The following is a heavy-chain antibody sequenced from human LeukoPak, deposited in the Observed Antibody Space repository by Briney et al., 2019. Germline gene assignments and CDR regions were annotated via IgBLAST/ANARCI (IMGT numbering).Heavy chain of an antibody. CDR3: ARGFRCSGGSCYYFDY. CDR2: MNPNSGNT. D-gene: IGHD2-15*01. CDR1: GYTFTSYD. Sequence: ASVKVSCKVSGYTFTSYDINWVRQATGQGLEWMGWMNPNSGNTGYAQKFQGRVTMTRNTSISTAYMELSSLRSEDTAVYYCARGFRCSGGSCYYFDYWGQGTLVTVSS. J-gene: IGHJ4*02. V-gene: IGHV1-8*01.